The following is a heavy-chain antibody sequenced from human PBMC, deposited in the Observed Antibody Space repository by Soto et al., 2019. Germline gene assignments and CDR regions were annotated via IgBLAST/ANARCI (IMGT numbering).Heavy chain of an antibody. CDR3: ARAPAHFGVFKYYFDY. V-gene: IGHV4-31*03. J-gene: IGHJ4*02. CDR1: GGSISSGGYY. D-gene: IGHD3-3*01. Sequence: TLSLTCTVSGGSISSGGYYWSRIRQHQGKGLEWIGYIYYSGSTYYNPSPKSRVTISVDTSKNQFSLKLSSVTAADTAVYYCARAPAHFGVFKYYFDYWGQGTLVTVSS. CDR2: IYYSGST.